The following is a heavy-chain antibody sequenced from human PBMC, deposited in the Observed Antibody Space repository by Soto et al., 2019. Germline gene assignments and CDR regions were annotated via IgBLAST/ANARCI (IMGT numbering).Heavy chain of an antibody. V-gene: IGHV4-34*01. J-gene: IGHJ2*01. CDR3: ARESHDILTGPPWVWYFDL. CDR1: GGSFSGYY. CDR2: INDRGSI. Sequence: QVQLQQWGAGPLRPLETLSLTCGVSGGSFSGYYWAWIRQSPGKGLEWIGEINDRGSINYNPSLKSRVCISVCAAKEHYSRNLRSVTAADTAVYYCARESHDILTGPPWVWYFDLWGRGTLVTVSS. D-gene: IGHD3-9*01.